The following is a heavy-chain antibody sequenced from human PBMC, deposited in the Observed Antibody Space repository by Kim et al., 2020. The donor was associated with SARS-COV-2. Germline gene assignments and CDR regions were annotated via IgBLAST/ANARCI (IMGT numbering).Heavy chain of an antibody. CDR2: IYSGGST. Sequence: GGSLRLSCAASGFTVSSNYMSWVRQAPGKGLEWVSVIYSGGSTYYADSVKGRFTISRHNSKNTLYLQMNSLRAEDTAVYYCARGDYYGSGSYYYWGQGTLVTVSS. CDR1: GFTVSSNY. V-gene: IGHV3-53*04. CDR3: ARGDYYGSGSYYY. D-gene: IGHD3-10*01. J-gene: IGHJ4*02.